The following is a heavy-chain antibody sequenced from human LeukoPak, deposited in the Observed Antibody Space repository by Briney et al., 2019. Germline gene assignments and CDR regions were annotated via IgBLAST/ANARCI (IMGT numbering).Heavy chain of an antibody. V-gene: IGHV1-46*01. D-gene: IGHD3-22*01. Sequence: ASVKVSCKASGYTFTSYYMHWVRQAPGQGLEWMGIINPSGGSTSYAQKFQGRVTMTRDMSTSTVYMELSSLRSDDTAVYYCARDEKLLPDAFDIWGQGTMVTVSS. J-gene: IGHJ3*02. CDR2: INPSGGST. CDR3: ARDEKLLPDAFDI. CDR1: GYTFTSYY.